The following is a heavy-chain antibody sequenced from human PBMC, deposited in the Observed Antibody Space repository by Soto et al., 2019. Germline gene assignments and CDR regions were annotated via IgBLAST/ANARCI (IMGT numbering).Heavy chain of an antibody. CDR3: ARGPYYDFWRGYSFFDS. Sequence: SVKVSCKASGGTFNIYAVSWVRQAPGQGLEWMGGIIPAFGTPSYAQKFWGRVTITADESTSTAYMELSSLRSEDTAVYFCARGPYYDFWRGYSFFDSWGQETLVTVSS. CDR1: GGTFNIYA. J-gene: IGHJ4*02. D-gene: IGHD3-3*01. V-gene: IGHV1-69*13. CDR2: IIPAFGTP.